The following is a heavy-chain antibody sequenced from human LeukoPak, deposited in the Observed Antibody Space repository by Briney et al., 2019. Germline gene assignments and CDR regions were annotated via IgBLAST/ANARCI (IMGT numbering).Heavy chain of an antibody. CDR2: ISGYNGNT. CDR1: GYTFTTYN. D-gene: IGHD6-6*01. CDR3: ARAGFASIAARPRWFDP. V-gene: IGHV1-18*01. Sequence: GASVKVSCKASGYTFTTYNINWVRQAPGQGLEWMGWISGYNGNTNYAQKFQGRVTMTRDTSISTAYMELSRLRSDDTAVYYCARAGFASIAARPRWFDPWGQGTLVTVSS. J-gene: IGHJ5*02.